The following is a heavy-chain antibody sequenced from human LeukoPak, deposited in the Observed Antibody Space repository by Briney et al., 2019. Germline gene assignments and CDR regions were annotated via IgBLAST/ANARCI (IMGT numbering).Heavy chain of an antibody. J-gene: IGHJ5*02. V-gene: IGHV4-39*01. CDR2: IYYSGST. Sequence: SETLSLTCTVSGGSISSSSYYWGWIRQPPGKGLEWIGSIYYSGSTYYNPSLKSRVTISVDTSKNQFSLKLSSVTAADTAVYYCARQEGGVLRFLEWFNNWFDPWGQGTLVTVSS. CDR1: GGSISSSSYY. D-gene: IGHD3-3*01. CDR3: ARQEGGVLRFLEWFNNWFDP.